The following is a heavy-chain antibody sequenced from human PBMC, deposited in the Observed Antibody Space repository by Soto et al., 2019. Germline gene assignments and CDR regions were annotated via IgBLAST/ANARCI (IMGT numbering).Heavy chain of an antibody. V-gene: IGHV4-4*07. D-gene: IGHD2-21*01. CDR3: ARGRDWAYFFDY. CDR1: DDSFSDYY. CDR2: VYASGST. Sequence: PSVTLSLTCSVSDDSFSDYYWNWIRQPAGKGLEWIGRVYASGSTDYNPSLKGRLTMSVDTSKKQFSLNLTSATAADTAVYYCARGRDWAYFFDYWGQGTLVTVSS. J-gene: IGHJ4*02.